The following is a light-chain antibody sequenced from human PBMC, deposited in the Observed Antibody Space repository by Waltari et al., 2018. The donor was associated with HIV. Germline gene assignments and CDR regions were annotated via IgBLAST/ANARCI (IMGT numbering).Light chain of an antibody. V-gene: IGLV2-14*03. J-gene: IGLJ2*01. CDR1: SSNVGGFTY. Sequence: QSALPQPASVSGSPGQSFTISCTGTSSNVGGFTYASWYQHHPGKAPKLMIYDVTSRPSGVSNRFSGSKSGNTASLTISGLQAEDEADYYCSSYTSSSTLVVFGGGTKLTVL. CDR3: SSYTSSSTLVV. CDR2: DVT.